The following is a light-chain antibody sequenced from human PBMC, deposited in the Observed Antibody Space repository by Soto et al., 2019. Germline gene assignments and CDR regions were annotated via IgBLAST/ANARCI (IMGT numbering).Light chain of an antibody. Sequence: DIQMTQAPSTLSASVGDRVTITCRASQSISSWLAWYQQKPGKAPKLLIYDASSLESGVPSRFSGSGSGTEFTLTISSLQPDDFATYYCHQYKSYPMITFGPGTKVDIK. J-gene: IGKJ3*01. CDR3: HQYKSYPMIT. CDR2: DAS. V-gene: IGKV1-5*01. CDR1: QSISSW.